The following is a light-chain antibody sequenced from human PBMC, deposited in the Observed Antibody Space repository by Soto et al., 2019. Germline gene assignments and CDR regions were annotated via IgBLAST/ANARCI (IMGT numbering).Light chain of an antibody. CDR3: QYYTNWLRGT. V-gene: IGKV3-15*01. Sequence: EIVMTQTPATLSVSPGDSATLSCRASQSFSHTLAWYQQRPGQAPRLLIYGTSIRVTGVPARFSGDGSGTEFTLTISYRQSEDVATYYCQYYTNWLRGTFGPGNKLEIK. CDR2: GTS. J-gene: IGKJ2*02. CDR1: QSFSHT.